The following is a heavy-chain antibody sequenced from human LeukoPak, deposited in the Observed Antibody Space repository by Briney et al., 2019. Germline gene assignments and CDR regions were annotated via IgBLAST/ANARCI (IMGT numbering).Heavy chain of an antibody. CDR1: GFTFSTYA. CDR3: AKGKASSWLDWFDP. D-gene: IGHD6-13*01. J-gene: IGHJ5*02. V-gene: IGHV3-23*01. CDR2: TSGGGGST. Sequence: PGGSLRLSCAASGFTFSTYAMTWVRQAPGRGLEWVSATSGGGGSTYYADSAKGRFTMSRDNSKNTVYLQMNSLRAEDTAVYFCAKGKASSWLDWFDPWGQGTLVTVSS.